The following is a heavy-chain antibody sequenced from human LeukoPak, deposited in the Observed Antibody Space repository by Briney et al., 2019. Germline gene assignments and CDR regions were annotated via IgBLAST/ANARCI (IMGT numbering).Heavy chain of an antibody. D-gene: IGHD2-15*01. CDR2: KHPDRSGA. J-gene: IGHJ5*01. V-gene: IGHV5-51*01. CDR1: GYNFATYW. CDR3: ATGTSCTGNSCFSFDS. Sequence: PGESLKISCKGSGYNFATYWIGGARQMHGKGLEWMEIKHPDRSGATYSASFQGQVTISADKSISTTYLQWSSLKASDTPIYYCATGTSCTGNSCFSFDSWGQGTLVIVSS.